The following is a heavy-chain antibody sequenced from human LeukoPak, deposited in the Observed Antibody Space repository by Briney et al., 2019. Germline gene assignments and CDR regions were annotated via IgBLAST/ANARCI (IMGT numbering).Heavy chain of an antibody. D-gene: IGHD4-17*01. CDR3: ALWRAGYGDYYYLDP. Sequence: ASVKVSCKVSGYTLTKFSIHWVRQAPGKGLEWMGGFDPEEGETIYAQEFQGRVTMTEDTSTDTAYMELSSLRSEDTAVYCYALWRAGYGDYYYLDPWGQGTLVTVSS. J-gene: IGHJ5*02. V-gene: IGHV1-24*01. CDR1: GYTLTKFS. CDR2: FDPEEGET.